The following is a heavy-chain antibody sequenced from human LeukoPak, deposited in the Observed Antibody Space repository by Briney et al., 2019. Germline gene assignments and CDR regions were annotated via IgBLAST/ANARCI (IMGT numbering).Heavy chain of an antibody. Sequence: GGSLRLSCAASGFTFSSYWMHWVRQAPGKELVWVSRINSDGSSTSYADSVKGRFTISRDNAKNTLYLQMNSLRAEDTAVYYCARVQRTNWGSFDYWGQGTLVTVSS. D-gene: IGHD7-27*01. CDR1: GFTFSSYW. V-gene: IGHV3-74*01. CDR2: INSDGSST. J-gene: IGHJ4*02. CDR3: ARVQRTNWGSFDY.